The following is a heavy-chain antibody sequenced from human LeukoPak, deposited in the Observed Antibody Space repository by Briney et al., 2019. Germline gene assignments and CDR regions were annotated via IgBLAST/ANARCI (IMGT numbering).Heavy chain of an antibody. J-gene: IGHJ4*02. Sequence: PSETLSLTCNVSGDYITTTNYYWAWIRQPPGKGLEWIASVFYSGTTYYNPSLKSRVTISMDTSRKQISLRLSSVSATDTAIYYCARHGGSYFYYWGQGTLVTVSS. V-gene: IGHV4-39*01. D-gene: IGHD1-26*01. CDR3: ARHGGSYFYY. CDR1: GDYITTTNYY. CDR2: VFYSGTT.